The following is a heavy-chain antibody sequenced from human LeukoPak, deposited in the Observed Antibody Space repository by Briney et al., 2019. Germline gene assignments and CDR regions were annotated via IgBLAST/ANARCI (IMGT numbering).Heavy chain of an antibody. D-gene: IGHD3-22*01. V-gene: IGHV3-7*01. Sequence: GGSLRLSCSTSGFIFTNYWISWVRQAPGKGLEWVAKIKEDGSEKKYVDSAKGRFTISRDNAENAVHLEMNSLRAEDTALYYCTRMLLHESSGYRPSDYWGQGTLVTVSS. CDR2: IKEDGSEK. CDR3: TRMLLHESSGYRPSDY. CDR1: GFIFTNYW. J-gene: IGHJ4*02.